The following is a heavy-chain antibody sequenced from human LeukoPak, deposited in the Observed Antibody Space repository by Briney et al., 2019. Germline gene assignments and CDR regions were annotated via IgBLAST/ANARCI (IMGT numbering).Heavy chain of an antibody. CDR3: ARHIKDDFWSGYYTYYYGMDV. CDR2: INHSGST. Sequence: PSETLSLTCAVYGGSFSGYYWSWIRQPPGKGLEWIGEINHSGSTNYNPSLKSRVTISVDTSKSQFSLKLSSVTAADTAVYYCARHIKDDFWSGYYTYYYGMDVWGQGTTVTVSS. J-gene: IGHJ6*02. V-gene: IGHV4-34*01. CDR1: GGSFSGYY. D-gene: IGHD3-3*01.